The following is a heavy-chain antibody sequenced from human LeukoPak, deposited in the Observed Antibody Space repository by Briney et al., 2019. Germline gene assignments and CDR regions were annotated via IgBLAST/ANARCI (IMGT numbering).Heavy chain of an antibody. CDR1: GFIVSDNY. J-gene: IGHJ6*03. D-gene: IGHD2-15*01. CDR2: IYSGGST. V-gene: IGHV3-53*05. CDR3: AKDLVVVAATYYYYYMDV. Sequence: PGGSLRLSCAVSGFIVSDNYMSWVRQAPGKGLEWVSLIYSGGSTYYADSVKGRFTISRDNSKNTLYLQMNSLRAEDTAVYYCAKDLVVVAATYYYYYMDVWGKGTTVTISS.